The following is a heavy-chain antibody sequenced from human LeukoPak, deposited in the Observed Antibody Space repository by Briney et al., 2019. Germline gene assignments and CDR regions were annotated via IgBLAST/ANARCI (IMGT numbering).Heavy chain of an antibody. CDR2: ISSNGGST. CDR3: ALSREYHPLDGMDV. J-gene: IGHJ6*02. CDR1: GFTFSSYA. D-gene: IGHD2-2*01. V-gene: IGHV3-64D*06. Sequence: GGSLRLSCSASGFTFSSYAMHWVRQAPGKGLEYVSAISSNGGSTYYADSVKGRFTISRDNSKNTLYLQMSSLRAEDMAVYYCALSREYHPLDGMDVWGQGTTVTVSS.